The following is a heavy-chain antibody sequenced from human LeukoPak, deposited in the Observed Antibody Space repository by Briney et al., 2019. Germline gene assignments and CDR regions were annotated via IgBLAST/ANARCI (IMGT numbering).Heavy chain of an antibody. CDR1: GFTFSRYG. CDR3: ARGFRGFDY. J-gene: IGHJ4*02. CDR2: ISYDGSNK. V-gene: IGHV3-30*03. Sequence: GGSLRLSCAASGFTFSRYGMHWVRQAPGKGLEWVAVISYDGSNKYYADSVKGRFTISRDNSKNTLYLQMNSLRAEDTAVYYCARGFRGFDYWGQGTLVTVSS.